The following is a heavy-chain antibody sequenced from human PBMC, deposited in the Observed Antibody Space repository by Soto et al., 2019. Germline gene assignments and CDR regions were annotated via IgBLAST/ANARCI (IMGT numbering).Heavy chain of an antibody. V-gene: IGHV1-69*06. D-gene: IGHD1-26*01. Sequence: QVQLVQSGAEVKKPGSSVKVSCKTSGGTFSTYSIVWVRQAPGEGLEWMVGIIPIFGTANYAQKFQDSVTSTADKSTNTAFMELSSLKSEDTAMYYCASSSGNNYGVGTNYYFDYWGQGTLVTVSS. J-gene: IGHJ4*02. CDR2: IIPIFGTA. CDR3: ASSSGNNYGVGTNYYFDY. CDR1: GGTFSTYS.